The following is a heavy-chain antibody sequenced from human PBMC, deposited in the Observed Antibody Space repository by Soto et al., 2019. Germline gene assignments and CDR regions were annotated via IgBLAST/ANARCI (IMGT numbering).Heavy chain of an antibody. D-gene: IGHD5-18*01. CDR1: DGSFSYYY. V-gene: IGHV4-34*01. J-gene: IGHJ6*02. CDR3: ARGDTAMITYYYFYYGMDV. Sequence: SETLSLTCAVYDGSFSYYYWSWIRQPPGKGLEWIGDINHSGSTNYNPSLKSRVTISVDTSKNQFSLKLSSVTAADTAVYYCARGDTAMITYYYFYYGMDVWGQGTTVTVSS. CDR2: INHSGST.